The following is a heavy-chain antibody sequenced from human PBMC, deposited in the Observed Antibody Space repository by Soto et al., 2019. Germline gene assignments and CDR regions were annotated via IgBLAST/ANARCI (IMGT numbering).Heavy chain of an antibody. CDR2: ISAYNGNT. CDR3: ARGGGGYSDY. Sequence: VASVKVSCKASGYTFSNYVIHWVRQAPGQGLEWMGWISAYNGNTNYAQNLQGRVTMTTDTSTSTAYMELRSLRSDDTAVYYCARGGGGYSDYWGQGTLVTVSS. J-gene: IGHJ4*02. V-gene: IGHV1-18*01. D-gene: IGHD3-10*01. CDR1: GYTFSNYV.